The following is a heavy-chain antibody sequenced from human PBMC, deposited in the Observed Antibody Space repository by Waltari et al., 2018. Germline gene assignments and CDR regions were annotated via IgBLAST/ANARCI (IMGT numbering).Heavy chain of an antibody. CDR2: IRSKANSYAT. CDR3: TYSSSSYY. Sequence: EVQLVESGGGLVQPGGSLKLSCAASGFTFSGSAMPWVRQASGKGLEWVGRIRSKANSYATAYAASVKGRFTISRDDSKNTAYLQMNSLKTEDTAVYYCTYSSSSYYWGQGTLVTVSS. CDR1: GFTFSGSA. D-gene: IGHD6-13*01. J-gene: IGHJ4*02. V-gene: IGHV3-73*02.